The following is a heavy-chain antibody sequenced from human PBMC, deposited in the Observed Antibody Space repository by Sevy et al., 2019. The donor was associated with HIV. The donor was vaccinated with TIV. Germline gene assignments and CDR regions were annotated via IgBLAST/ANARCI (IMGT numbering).Heavy chain of an antibody. CDR1: GFSFNSYD. V-gene: IGHV3-21*01. J-gene: IGHJ6*02. CDR2: ISSVSTII. Sequence: GGSLRLSCTASGFSFNSYDMNWVRQAPGKGLEWVASISSVSTIIYYGDSVRGPFSISRDNAKKSLYLQMNSLRIEDPAVYYCARVVGYVSVNYSKYYYDLDVWGQGTVVPVSS. D-gene: IGHD3-10*01. CDR3: ARVVGYVSVNYSKYYYDLDV.